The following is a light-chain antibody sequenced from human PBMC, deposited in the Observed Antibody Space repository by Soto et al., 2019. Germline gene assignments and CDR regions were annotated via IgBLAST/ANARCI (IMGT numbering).Light chain of an antibody. CDR1: QSVSSY. CDR2: GAS. J-gene: IGKJ1*01. Sequence: EIVLTQSPGTLSLFPGERATLSCRASQSVSSYLAWYQQKPGQAPRLLIYGASSRATGIPDRFSGSGSGTDFTLTISRLEPEDFAVYYCQQYGSSPVTFGQGSKVDIK. CDR3: QQYGSSPVT. V-gene: IGKV3-20*01.